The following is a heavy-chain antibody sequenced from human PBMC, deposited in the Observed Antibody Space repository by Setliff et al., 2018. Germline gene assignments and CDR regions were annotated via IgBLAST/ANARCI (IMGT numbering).Heavy chain of an antibody. Sequence: SETLSLTCDVSGGSVSSSSWWTWVRQPPGKGLEWIGQIYHGGNTRYNPSLKSRLTISRDDSKNMVYLQMNSLRAEDTAVYYCARDLGNWFDSWGQGTLVTVSS. CDR1: GGSVSSSSW. V-gene: IGHV4-4*02. CDR2: IYHGGNT. CDR3: ARDLGNWFDS. J-gene: IGHJ5*01. D-gene: IGHD3-16*01.